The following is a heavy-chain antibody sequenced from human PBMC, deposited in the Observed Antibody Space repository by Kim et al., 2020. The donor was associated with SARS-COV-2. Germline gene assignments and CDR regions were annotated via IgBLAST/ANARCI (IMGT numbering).Heavy chain of an antibody. CDR1: GYTFTSYG. CDR2: ISAYNGNT. D-gene: IGHD2-21*02. CDR3: ARDSRGWDSGLTSYYYYGMDV. J-gene: IGHJ6*02. V-gene: IGHV1-18*01. Sequence: ASVKVSCKASGYTFTSYGISWVRQAPGQGLEWMGWISAYNGNTNYAQKLQGRVTMTTDTSTSTAYMELRSLRSDDTAVYYCARDSRGWDSGLTSYYYYGMDVWGQGTTVTVSS.